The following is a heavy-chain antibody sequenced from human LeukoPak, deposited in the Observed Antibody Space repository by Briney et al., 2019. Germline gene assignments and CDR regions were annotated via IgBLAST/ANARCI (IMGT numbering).Heavy chain of an antibody. D-gene: IGHD1-26*01. J-gene: IGHJ3*02. Sequence: ASVKVSCKASGYTFTCYGISWLRQAPGQGLEWMGWINPNSGGTNYAQKFQGWVTMTRDTSISTAYMELSRLRSDDTAVYYCARAPSGHDAFDIWGQGTMVTVSS. CDR3: ARAPSGHDAFDI. V-gene: IGHV1-2*04. CDR2: INPNSGGT. CDR1: GYTFTCYG.